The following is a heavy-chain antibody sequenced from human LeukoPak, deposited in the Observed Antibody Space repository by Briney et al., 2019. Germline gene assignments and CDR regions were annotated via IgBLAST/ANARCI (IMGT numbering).Heavy chain of an antibody. D-gene: IGHD6-6*01. CDR1: GGSISSYY. CDR3: ARGAARDAFDI. J-gene: IGHJ3*02. Sequence: SETLSLTCTVSGGSISSYYWSWIRQPPGKGLEWIGYIYYSGSTNYNPFLKSRVTISVDTSKNQFSLKLSSVTAADTAVYYCARGAARDAFDIWGQGTMVTVSS. CDR2: IYYSGST. V-gene: IGHV4-59*01.